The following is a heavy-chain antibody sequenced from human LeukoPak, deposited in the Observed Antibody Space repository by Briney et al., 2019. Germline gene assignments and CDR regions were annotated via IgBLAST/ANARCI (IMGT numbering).Heavy chain of an antibody. CDR3: AKDPSLWVGATLDY. CDR2: ISGSGGNT. V-gene: IGHV3-23*01. J-gene: IGHJ4*02. D-gene: IGHD1-26*01. CDR1: GFTFSTYA. Sequence: GGSLRLSCAASGFTFSTYALSWVRQAPGKGLEWVSAISGSGGNTFYADSVKGRFTISRDNSNNTLYLQMNSLRAEDTAVYYCAKDPSLWVGATLDYWGQGTLVTVSS.